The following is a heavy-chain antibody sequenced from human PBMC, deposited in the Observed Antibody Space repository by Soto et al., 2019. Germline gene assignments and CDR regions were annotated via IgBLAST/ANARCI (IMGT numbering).Heavy chain of an antibody. J-gene: IGHJ4*02. CDR1: GFTFSSYA. CDR2: ISDSGGST. D-gene: IGHD3-3*01. CDR3: AKPPYYDFWSSQGDY. V-gene: IGHV3-23*01. Sequence: DVQLLESGGGLVPPGGSLRLSCAASGFTFSSYALSWVRQAPGKGLEWVSGISDSGGSTYYADSVKGRFTISRDNSKNTLYLQMNSLRAEDTAVYYCAKPPYYDFWSSQGDYWGQGTLVTVSS.